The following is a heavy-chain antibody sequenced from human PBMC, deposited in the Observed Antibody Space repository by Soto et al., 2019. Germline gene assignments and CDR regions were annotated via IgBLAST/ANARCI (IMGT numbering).Heavy chain of an antibody. V-gene: IGHV1-69*01. CDR3: ASVHPRRTTYITTPPHYYYYGMDV. CDR2: IIPIFGTA. D-gene: IGHD4-17*01. CDR1: GGTFSSYA. Sequence: QVQLVQSGAEVKKPGSSVKVSCKASGGTFSSYAISWVRQAPGQGLEWMGGIIPIFGTANYAQKFQGRVTITADESTSTAHMELSSLRSEDTAVYYCASVHPRRTTYITTPPHYYYYGMDVWGQGTPVTVSS. J-gene: IGHJ6*02.